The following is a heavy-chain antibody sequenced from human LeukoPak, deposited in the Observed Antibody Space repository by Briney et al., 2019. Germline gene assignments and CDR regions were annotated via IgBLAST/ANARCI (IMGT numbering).Heavy chain of an antibody. CDR2: IGAYNGNT. J-gene: IGHJ4*02. Sequence: ASVKVSCKASGSTFTSYGITWVRQAPGQGLEWMGWIGAYNGNTNYAQTLPGRVTMTTDTSTSTAYMELRSLRSDDTAVYYCAREDKQGLSPYYFDYWGQGTLVTVSS. CDR1: GSTFTSYG. V-gene: IGHV1-18*01. D-gene: IGHD6-19*01. CDR3: AREDKQGLSPYYFDY.